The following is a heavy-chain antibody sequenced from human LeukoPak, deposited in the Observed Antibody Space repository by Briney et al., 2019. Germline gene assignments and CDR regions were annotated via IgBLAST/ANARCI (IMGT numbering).Heavy chain of an antibody. CDR2: IIPILGIA. Sequence: SVKVSCKASGGTFSSYAISWVRQAPGQGLEWMGRIIPILGIANYAQKFQGRVTITADKSTSTAYMELSSLRSEDTAVYYCARDRDHDYYDYWGQGTLVTVSS. J-gene: IGHJ4*02. CDR1: GGTFSSYA. D-gene: IGHD2-21*01. CDR3: ARDRDHDYYDY. V-gene: IGHV1-69*04.